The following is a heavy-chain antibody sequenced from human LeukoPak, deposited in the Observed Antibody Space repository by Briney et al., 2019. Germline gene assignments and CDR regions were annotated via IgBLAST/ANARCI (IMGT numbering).Heavy chain of an antibody. CDR3: VRDDGDDYLWGSHGAFDF. J-gene: IGHJ3*01. D-gene: IGHD3-16*01. CDR1: GVTFNSYA. V-gene: IGHV3-30-3*01. CDR2: ISYDGANT. Sequence: PGGSLRLSCTASGVTFNSYALHSVRQAPGKGLEWVALISYDGANTYYADSMKGRFTISRDNSKNTLYLQMSSLRAEDTAVYYCVRDDGDDYLWGSHGAFDFWGQGAMVTVSS.